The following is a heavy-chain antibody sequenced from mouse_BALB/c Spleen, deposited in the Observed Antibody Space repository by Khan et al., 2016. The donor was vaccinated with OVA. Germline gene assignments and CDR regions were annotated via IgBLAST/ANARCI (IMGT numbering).Heavy chain of an antibody. D-gene: IGHD1-1*01. CDR1: GYSITSDYA. Sequence: EVQLQESGPGLVKPSQSLSLPCTVTGYSITSDYAWNWIRQFPGNKLEWMGYISYSGNTKYNPSLKSRISITRDTSKNQFFLQLNSVTTEDRATYYCARIYGGDFDYWGQGTTLTVSS. CDR2: ISYSGNT. V-gene: IGHV3-2*02. CDR3: ARIYGGDFDY. J-gene: IGHJ2*01.